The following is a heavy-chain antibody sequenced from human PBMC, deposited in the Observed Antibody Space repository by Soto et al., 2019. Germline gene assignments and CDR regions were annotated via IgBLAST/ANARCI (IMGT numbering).Heavy chain of an antibody. CDR2: IYHSGST. V-gene: IGHV4-30-2*01. D-gene: IGHD5-12*01. Sequence: SETMRLRYAVSDGSISSGGYSRSLIRQPPGKGLEWIGYIYHSGSTYYNPSLKSRVTISVDRSKNQFSLKLSSVTAADTAVYYCAAGGGLPRYYWGQGTLVTVSS. CDR1: DGSISSGGYS. CDR3: AAGGGLPRYY. J-gene: IGHJ4*02.